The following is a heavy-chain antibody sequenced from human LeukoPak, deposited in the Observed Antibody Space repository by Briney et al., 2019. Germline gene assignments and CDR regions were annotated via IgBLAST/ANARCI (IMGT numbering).Heavy chain of an antibody. D-gene: IGHD3-10*01. CDR3: ARDSGQLFDY. Sequence: PSETLSHTCTVSGGSISSYYWSWIRQPPGKGLEWIGYIYYSGSTNYNPSLKSRVTISVDTSKNQFSLKLSSVTAADTAVYYCARDSGQLFDYWGQGTLVTVSS. CDR2: IYYSGST. J-gene: IGHJ4*02. CDR1: GGSISSYY. V-gene: IGHV4-59*01.